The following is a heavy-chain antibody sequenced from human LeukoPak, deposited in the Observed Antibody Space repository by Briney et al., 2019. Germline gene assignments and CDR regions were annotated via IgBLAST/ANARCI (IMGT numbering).Heavy chain of an antibody. D-gene: IGHD2-2*01. CDR3: AAGGTGEYQLLLVSRYYYYYMDV. J-gene: IGHJ6*03. V-gene: IGHV1-58*01. Sequence: ASVKVSCKASGFTFTSSAVQWVRQARGQRLEWIGWIVVGSGNTNYAQKFQERVTITRDMSTSTAYMELSSLRSEDTAVYYCAAGGTGEYQLLLVSRYYYYYMDVWGKGTTVTVSS. CDR2: IVVGSGNT. CDR1: GFTFTSSA.